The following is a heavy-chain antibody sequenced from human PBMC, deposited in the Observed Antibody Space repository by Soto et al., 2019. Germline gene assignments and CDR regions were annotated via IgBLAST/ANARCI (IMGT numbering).Heavy chain of an antibody. V-gene: IGHV3-21*01. J-gene: IGHJ4*02. CDR1: GFTFSSYS. CDR3: ARGSCSGGSCPFDY. D-gene: IGHD2-15*01. CDR2: ISSSSSYI. Sequence: GGSLRLSCAASGFTFSSYSMNWVRQAPGKGLEWVSSISSSSSYIYYADSVKGRFTISRDNAKNSLYLQMNSLRAEDTAVYYCARGSCSGGSCPFDYWGQGXLVTVSS.